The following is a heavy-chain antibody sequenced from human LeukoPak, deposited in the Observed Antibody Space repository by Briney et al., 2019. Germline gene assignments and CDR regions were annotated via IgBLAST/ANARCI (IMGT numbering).Heavy chain of an antibody. J-gene: IGHJ5*02. D-gene: IGHD2-15*01. V-gene: IGHV4-59*01. CDR2: IYHSGST. CDR1: GGSISSYY. CDR3: ARDLGSRDSQRGWFDP. Sequence: SETLSLTCTVSGGSISSYYWSWIRQPPGKGLEWIGYIYHSGSTNYNPSLKSRVTISVDTSKNQFSLKLSSVTAADTAVYYCARDLGSRDSQRGWFDPWGQGTLVTVSS.